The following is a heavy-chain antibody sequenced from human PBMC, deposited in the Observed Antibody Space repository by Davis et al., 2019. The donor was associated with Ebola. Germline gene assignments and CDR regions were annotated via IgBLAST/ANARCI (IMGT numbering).Heavy chain of an antibody. V-gene: IGHV4-34*01. J-gene: IGHJ5*02. CDR1: GGSFSGYY. CDR3: AREDIVVVPARVLVLRNWFDP. CDR2: INHSGST. Sequence: SETLSLTCAVYGGSFSGYYWSWIRQPPGKGLEWIGEINHSGSTNYNPSLKSRVTISVDTSKNQFSLKLSSVTAADTAVYYSAREDIVVVPARVLVLRNWFDPWGQGTLVTVSS. D-gene: IGHD2-2*01.